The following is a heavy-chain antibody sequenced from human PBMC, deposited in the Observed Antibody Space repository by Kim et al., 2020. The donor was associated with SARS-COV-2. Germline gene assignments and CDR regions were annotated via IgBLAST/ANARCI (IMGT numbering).Heavy chain of an antibody. CDR3: ATGRVAGPPAWFDP. CDR2: FDPEDGET. D-gene: IGHD2-15*01. CDR1: GYTLTELS. V-gene: IGHV1-24*01. Sequence: ASVKVSCKVSGYTLTELSMHWVRQAPGKGLEWMGGFDPEDGETIYAQKFQGRVTMTEDTSTDTAYMELSSLRSEDTGVYYCATGRVAGPPAWFDPWGQGTLVTVSS. J-gene: IGHJ5*02.